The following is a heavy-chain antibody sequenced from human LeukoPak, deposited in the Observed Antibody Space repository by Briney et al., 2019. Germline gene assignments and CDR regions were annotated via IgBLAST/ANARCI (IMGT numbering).Heavy chain of an antibody. CDR2: ISSSSSYI. V-gene: IGHV3-21*01. J-gene: IGHJ4*02. Sequence: EAGGSLRLSCAASGFTFSSYSMNWVRQAPGKGLEWVSSISSSSSYIYYADSVKGRFTISRDNAKNSLYLQMNSLRAEDTAVYYCARRGSTVVTNVEYWGQGTLVTVSS. CDR1: GFTFSSYS. CDR3: ARRGSTVVTNVEY. D-gene: IGHD4-23*01.